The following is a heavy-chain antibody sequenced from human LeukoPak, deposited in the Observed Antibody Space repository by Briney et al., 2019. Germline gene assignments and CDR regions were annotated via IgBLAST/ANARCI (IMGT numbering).Heavy chain of an antibody. CDR1: GYTFTTYG. CDR3: ARVAEDPYYYYYIDV. V-gene: IGHV1-18*01. Sequence: ASLTVSCKASGYTFTTYGISWVRQAPGQGLEWMGWITAYNGNTNYAQRLQGRVTMTTDTSTSTAYMELRSLRSDDTAVYYCARVAEDPYYYYYIDVWGKGTTVTVSS. CDR2: ITAYNGNT. D-gene: IGHD2-21*01. J-gene: IGHJ6*03.